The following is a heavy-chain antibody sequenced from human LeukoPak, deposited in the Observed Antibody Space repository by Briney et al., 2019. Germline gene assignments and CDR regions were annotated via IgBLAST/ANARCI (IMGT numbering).Heavy chain of an antibody. J-gene: IGHJ5*02. CDR1: GGSISSYY. Sequence: PSETLSLTCTVSGGSISSYYWSWIRQPAGKGLEWIGRIYTTGSTNYNPSLKSRVTMSVDTSKNQFSLKLSSVTAADTAVYYCARDCSGGSCYSPSWWFDPWGQATLVTVSS. CDR3: ARDCSGGSCYSPSWWFDP. V-gene: IGHV4-4*07. CDR2: IYTTGST. D-gene: IGHD2-15*01.